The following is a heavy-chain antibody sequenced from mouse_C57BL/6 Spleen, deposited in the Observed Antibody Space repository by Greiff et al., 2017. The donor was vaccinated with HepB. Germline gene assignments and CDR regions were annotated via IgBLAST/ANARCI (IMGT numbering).Heavy chain of an antibody. CDR3: ASLLLRRYFDV. V-gene: IGHV1-50*01. J-gene: IGHJ1*03. D-gene: IGHD1-1*01. Sequence: QVQLQQPGAELVKPGASVKLSCKASGYTFTSYWMQWVKQRPGQGLEWIGEIDPSDSYTNYNQKFKGKATLTVDTSSSTAYMQLSSLTSEDSAVYYGASLLLRRYFDVWGTGTTVTVSS. CDR2: IDPSDSYT. CDR1: GYTFTSYW.